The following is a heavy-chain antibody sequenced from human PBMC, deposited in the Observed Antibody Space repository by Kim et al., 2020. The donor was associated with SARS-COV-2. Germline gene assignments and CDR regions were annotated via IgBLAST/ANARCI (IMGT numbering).Heavy chain of an antibody. J-gene: IGHJ6*02. D-gene: IGHD6-13*01. V-gene: IGHV3-23*01. Sequence: KGRFTISRDNSKNTLYLQMNSLRAEDTAVYYCAKDLGAAADPYYYYGMDVWGQGTTVTVSS. CDR3: AKDLGAAADPYYYYGMDV.